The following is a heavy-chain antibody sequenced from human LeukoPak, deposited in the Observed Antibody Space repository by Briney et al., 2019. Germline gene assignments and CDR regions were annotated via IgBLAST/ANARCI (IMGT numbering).Heavy chain of an antibody. V-gene: IGHV3-7*01. Sequence: GGSLRLSCAASGFTFSSYAMSWVRQAPGKGLEWVANIKQDGSEKYYVDSVKGRFTTSRDNAKNSLFLQMNSLRGEDTAVYYCARDKVGGSMAGSNFDYWGQGTLVTVSS. D-gene: IGHD6-19*01. CDR2: IKQDGSEK. J-gene: IGHJ4*02. CDR1: GFTFSSYA. CDR3: ARDKVGGSMAGSNFDY.